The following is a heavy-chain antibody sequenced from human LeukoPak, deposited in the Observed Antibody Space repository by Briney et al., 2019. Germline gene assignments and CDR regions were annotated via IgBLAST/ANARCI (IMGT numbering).Heavy chain of an antibody. CDR1: GGSISSYY. V-gene: IGHV4-59*08. CDR3: ARLKPQGGMDV. CDR2: IYDSGGT. Sequence: SETLSLTCSVSGGSISSYYWNWIRQSPGKGLEWIGYIYDSGGTNCYPSLKSRVTISLDTSKNQFSLKLTSVTAADTAVYYCARLKPQGGMDVWGQGTTVTVSS. J-gene: IGHJ6*02.